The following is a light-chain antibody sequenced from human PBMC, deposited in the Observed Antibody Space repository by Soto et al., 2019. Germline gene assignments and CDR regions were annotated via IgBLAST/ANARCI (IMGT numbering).Light chain of an antibody. CDR1: QSVSSF. J-gene: IGKJ4*01. CDR3: QQRSNWPPLT. Sequence: EIVLTQSPATLSLSPGERATLSCRASQSVSSFLAWYQQKPGQSPRLLIYDASKRATGSPARFSGSGSGTDFTLTSSSLEPEDFAVYYCQQRSNWPPLTFGGGTNVEIK. V-gene: IGKV3-11*01. CDR2: DAS.